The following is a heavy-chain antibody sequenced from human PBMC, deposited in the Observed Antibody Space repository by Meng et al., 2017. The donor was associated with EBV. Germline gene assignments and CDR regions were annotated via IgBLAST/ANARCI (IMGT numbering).Heavy chain of an antibody. CDR2: FLPRLGAP. Sequence: QVQLVQSAAEVKKPXSSFEVPCKTSGGPFSHYAVSWVRQAPGQGLEWLGGFLPRLGAPNYAQKFHGRVTITADESTRTHYMDLRSLRYDDTGVYYCASESGRGYTPDYWGQGTLVTVSS. CDR1: GGPFSHYA. J-gene: IGHJ4*02. V-gene: IGHV1-69*01. D-gene: IGHD3-10*01. CDR3: ASESGRGYTPDY.